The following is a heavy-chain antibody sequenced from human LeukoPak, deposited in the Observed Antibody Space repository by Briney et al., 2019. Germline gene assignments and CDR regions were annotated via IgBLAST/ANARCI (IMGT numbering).Heavy chain of an antibody. CDR1: GFTVSSNY. Sequence: GGSLRLSCAASGFTVSSNYMSWVRQAPGKGLEWVSVIYTSGNTYYADSVKGRFTISRDNSKNTLYLEMNSLRVEDTAVYYCASQRKWELPLDYWGQGTLVTVSS. CDR3: ASQRKWELPLDY. J-gene: IGHJ4*02. CDR2: IYTSGNT. V-gene: IGHV3-53*01. D-gene: IGHD1-26*01.